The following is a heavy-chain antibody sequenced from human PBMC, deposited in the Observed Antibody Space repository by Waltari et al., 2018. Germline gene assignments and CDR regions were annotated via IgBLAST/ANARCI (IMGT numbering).Heavy chain of an antibody. CDR2: IWYDVSNK. CDR1: GFTFSSYG. CDR3: ARNDYNGNSFDY. V-gene: IGHV3-33*01. Sequence: QVHLVESGGGVVQPGGSLRLSCAAFGFTFSSYGMHWVRQAPGKGLEWVAVIWYDVSNKHYADSVKGRFTISRDNSKNTLYLQMNSLRAEDTAVYYCARNDYNGNSFDYWGQGTLVTVSS. D-gene: IGHD3-10*01. J-gene: IGHJ4*02.